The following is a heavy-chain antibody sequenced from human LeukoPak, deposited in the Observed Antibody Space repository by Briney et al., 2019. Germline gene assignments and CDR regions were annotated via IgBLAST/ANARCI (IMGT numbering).Heavy chain of an antibody. CDR2: MSYDGTNE. CDR3: AKGGFGITMIVVVITNFDY. CDR1: GFTFRSYG. J-gene: IGHJ4*02. D-gene: IGHD3-22*01. V-gene: IGHV3-30*18. Sequence: PGGSLRLSCAASGFTFRSYGIHWVRQAPGKGLEWVAVMSYDGTNEYYADSLKGRFTISRDNSKNTLYLQMNSLRAEDTAVYYCAKGGFGITMIVVVITNFDYWGQGTLVTVSS.